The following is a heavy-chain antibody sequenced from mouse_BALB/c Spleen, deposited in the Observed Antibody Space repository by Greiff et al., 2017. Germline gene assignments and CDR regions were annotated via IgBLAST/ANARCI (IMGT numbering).Heavy chain of an antibody. Sequence: QLQQSGAELVRSGASVKLSCTASGFNIKDYYMHWVKQRPEQGLEWIGWIDPENGDTEYAPKFQGKATMTADTSSNTAYLQLSSLTSEDTAVYYCNAADGYYFDYWGQGTTLTVSS. J-gene: IGHJ2*01. CDR3: NAADGYYFDY. D-gene: IGHD2-3*01. CDR1: GFNIKDYY. V-gene: IGHV14-4*02. CDR2: IDPENGDT.